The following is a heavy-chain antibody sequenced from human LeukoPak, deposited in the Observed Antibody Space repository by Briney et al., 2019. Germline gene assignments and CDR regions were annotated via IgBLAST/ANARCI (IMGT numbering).Heavy chain of an antibody. CDR3: AKDFGDFRTDY. D-gene: IGHD4-17*01. CDR2: SDYTGSQ. CDR1: GGSISRSGYY. V-gene: IGHV4-39*01. J-gene: IGHJ4*02. Sequence: SETLSLTCTVSGGSISRSGYYWAWIRQPPGKGLEWIASSDYTGSQTYNPSLKSRVTVSVDTSKNQFFLKLTSVTAADTAVYYCAKDFGDFRTDYWGQGTLVTVSS.